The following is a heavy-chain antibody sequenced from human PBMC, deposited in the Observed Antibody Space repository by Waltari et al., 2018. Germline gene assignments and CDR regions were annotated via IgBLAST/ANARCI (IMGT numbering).Heavy chain of an antibody. D-gene: IGHD3-9*01. Sequence: QLQESGPGLVKPSETLSLTCTVSGVPVDRSRYYWGWIRQPPGRGLGWIGNVDDRGKIHDNPSLKSRLAMSVDTSENQVSLRLSSVTAADTAVYYCARQWIDGLLTDYYNPWDSWGRGTPVIVSS. CDR3: ARQWIDGLLTDYYNPWDS. CDR1: GVPVDRSRYY. CDR2: VDDRGKI. V-gene: IGHV4-39*01. J-gene: IGHJ4*02.